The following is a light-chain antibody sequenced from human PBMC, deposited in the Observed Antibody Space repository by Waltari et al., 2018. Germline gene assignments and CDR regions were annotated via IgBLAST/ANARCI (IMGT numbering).Light chain of an antibody. V-gene: IGKV3-20*01. J-gene: IGKJ4*01. CDR1: QSVSGSY. Sequence: EIVLTQSPGTLSLSPAERATLSCRASQSVSGSYLAWYQRKPGQAPRLLIYGASSGATGIPDRFSGSGSGTDFILTISRLEPEDFAVYYCQQYGRSPLTFGGGTKVQIK. CDR3: QQYGRSPLT. CDR2: GAS.